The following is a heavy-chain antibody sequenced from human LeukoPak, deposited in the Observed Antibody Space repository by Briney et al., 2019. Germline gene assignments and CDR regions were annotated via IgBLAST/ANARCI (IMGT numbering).Heavy chain of an antibody. V-gene: IGHV1-8*01. CDR3: AGKKGRSYGYGFAY. Sequence: GASVKVSCKASGYTDIYWLRQATGQGPEWMGWINPNTGRPDYAQRFQCRVSLTRDNSVNTAYMELSGLTYEDTAVYYCAGKKGRSYGYGFAYWGQGTLVTVSS. J-gene: IGHJ4*02. CDR1: GYTD. CDR2: INPNTGRP. D-gene: IGHD5-18*01.